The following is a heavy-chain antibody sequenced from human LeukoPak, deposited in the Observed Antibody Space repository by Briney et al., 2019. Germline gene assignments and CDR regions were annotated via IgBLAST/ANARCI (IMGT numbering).Heavy chain of an antibody. CDR1: GFTVSSNY. CDR3: ASGSGSYRTPYYYMDV. D-gene: IGHD3-10*01. CDR2: IYSGGST. Sequence: PGGSLRLSCVASGFTVSSNYMSWVRQAPGKGLEWVSVIYSGGSTYYADSVKGRFTISRDNPKNTLYLQMNSLRAEDTAAYYCASGSGSYRTPYYYMDVWGTGTTVTVSS. V-gene: IGHV3-53*01. J-gene: IGHJ6*03.